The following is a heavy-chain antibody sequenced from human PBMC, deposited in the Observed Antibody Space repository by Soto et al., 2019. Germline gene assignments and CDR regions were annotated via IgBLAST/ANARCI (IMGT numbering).Heavy chain of an antibody. CDR2: INAGNGNT. CDR3: ARLRAITIFGVVTKYYYYGMDV. J-gene: IGHJ6*02. V-gene: IGHV1-3*01. Sequence: GASVKVSCKASGYTFTSYAMHWVRQAPGQRLEWMGWINAGNGNTKYSQKFQGRVTITRDTSASTAYMELSSLRSEDTAVYYCARLRAITIFGVVTKYYYYGMDVWGQGTTVTVSS. CDR1: GYTFTSYA. D-gene: IGHD3-3*01.